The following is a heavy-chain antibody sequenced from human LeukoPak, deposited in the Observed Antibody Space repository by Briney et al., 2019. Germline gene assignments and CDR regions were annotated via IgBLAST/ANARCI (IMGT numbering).Heavy chain of an antibody. V-gene: IGHV3-30*03. Sequence: GGSLRLSCAASGFTFSSYGMHWVRQAPGKGLEWVAVISYDGSNKYYADSVKGRFTISRDNSKNTLYLQMNSLRAEDTAVYYCARGGQWLARPLCYWGQGTLVTVSS. J-gene: IGHJ4*02. CDR1: GFTFSSYG. CDR3: ARGGQWLARPLCY. CDR2: ISYDGSNK. D-gene: IGHD6-19*01.